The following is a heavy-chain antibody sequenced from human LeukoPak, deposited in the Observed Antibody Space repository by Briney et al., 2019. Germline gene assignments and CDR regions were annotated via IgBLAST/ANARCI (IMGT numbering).Heavy chain of an antibody. Sequence: GGSLRLSCAASGFTFSIYSMTWVRQAPGKGLEWVSSITCSSSYIYYADSVKGRFTISRDNAKSSLYLQMNSLRAEDTALYSCARHRTASHYWGQGTLVTVPS. J-gene: IGHJ4*02. D-gene: IGHD3-16*02. CDR3: ARHRTASHY. CDR2: ITCSSSYI. V-gene: IGHV3-21*01. CDR1: GFTFSIYS.